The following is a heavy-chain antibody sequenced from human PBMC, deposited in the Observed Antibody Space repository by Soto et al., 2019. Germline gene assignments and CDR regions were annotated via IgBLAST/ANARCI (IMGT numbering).Heavy chain of an antibody. Sequence: EVQLVESGGGLVQPGGSLRLSCTASGFTVSNSEMNWVRRAPGKGLEWVSYINEDGTTFYADSVKGRFTISRDSAENSLFLQMNSLRGDDTAVYYCSRDKGERVAYGMDVWGQGTTVTVSS. D-gene: IGHD3-16*01. J-gene: IGHJ6*02. CDR2: INEDGTT. CDR1: GFTVSNSE. V-gene: IGHV3-48*03. CDR3: SRDKGERVAYGMDV.